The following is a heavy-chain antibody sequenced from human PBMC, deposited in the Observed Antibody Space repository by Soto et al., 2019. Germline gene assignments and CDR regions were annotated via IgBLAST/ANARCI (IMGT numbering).Heavy chain of an antibody. CDR1: GYTFTSYD. J-gene: IGHJ6*02. Sequence: QVQLVQSGAEVKRPGASVKVSCKASGYTFTSYDINWVRQATGQGLEWMGWMNPNSGNTGYAQKFQGRVTMTRNTSISTAYMELSSLRSEDTAVYYCARWPDGYYYYGMDVWGQGTTVTVSS. V-gene: IGHV1-8*01. CDR2: MNPNSGNT. CDR3: ARWPDGYYYYGMDV.